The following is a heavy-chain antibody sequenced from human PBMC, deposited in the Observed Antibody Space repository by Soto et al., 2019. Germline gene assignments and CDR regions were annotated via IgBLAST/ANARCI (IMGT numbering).Heavy chain of an antibody. CDR1: GYTFTGYY. J-gene: IGHJ4*02. V-gene: IGHV1-2*02. CDR2: INPNSGGT. Sequence: RASVKVSCKASGYTFTGYYMHWVRQAPGQGLEWMGWINPNSGGTNYAQKFQGRVTMTRDTSISTAYMELSSLRADDTAVYYCARAGCSYDPTDLWGQGPMVTVSS. CDR3: ARAGCSYDPTDL. D-gene: IGHD5-12*01.